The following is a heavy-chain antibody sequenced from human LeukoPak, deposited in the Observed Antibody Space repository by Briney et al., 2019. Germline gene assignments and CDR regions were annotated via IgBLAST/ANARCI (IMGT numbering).Heavy chain of an antibody. V-gene: IGHV3-23*01. D-gene: IGHD6-13*01. J-gene: IGHJ4*02. CDR2: ISGSGATT. CDR3: AKEEEQQNGFDY. CDR1: GFTFRSYA. Sequence: PGGSLRLSCAASGFTFRSYAMTWVRQAPGKGLEWVSSISGSGATTYYADSVKGRFTISRDNSKNRLFLQMNSLRAEDTAVYYCAKEEEQQNGFDYWGQGTLVTVSS.